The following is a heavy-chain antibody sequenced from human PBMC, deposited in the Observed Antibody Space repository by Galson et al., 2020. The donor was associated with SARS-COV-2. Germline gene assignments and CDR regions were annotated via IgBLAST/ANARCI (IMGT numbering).Heavy chain of an antibody. CDR2: INYSGST. CDR3: AREENFFLVVTATRMCYFDY. D-gene: IGHD2-21*02. Sequence: SETLSLTCAAYARSFSGSYWSWIRQPPGKGLEWIGEINYSGSTNSHPSLKRQATIPVDKSKNHFSLKLSSVTAADTAVYYCAREENFFLVVTATRMCYFDYWGRGTLATVSS. V-gene: IGHV4-34*01. CDR1: ARSFSGSY. J-gene: IGHJ4*02.